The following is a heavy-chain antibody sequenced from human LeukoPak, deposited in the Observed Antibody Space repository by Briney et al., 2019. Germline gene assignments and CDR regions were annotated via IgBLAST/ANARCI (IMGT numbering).Heavy chain of an antibody. V-gene: IGHV4-59*01. CDR2: IYYSGST. D-gene: IGHD3-22*01. Sequence: SETLSLTCTVSGGSISSYYWSWIRQPPGKGLEWIGYIYYSGSTNYNPSLKSRVTISVDTSKNQFSLKLSSVTAADTAVYYCARGSTYYESSGQVPFDYWGQGTLVTVSS. CDR3: ARGSTYYESSGQVPFDY. J-gene: IGHJ4*02. CDR1: GGSISSYY.